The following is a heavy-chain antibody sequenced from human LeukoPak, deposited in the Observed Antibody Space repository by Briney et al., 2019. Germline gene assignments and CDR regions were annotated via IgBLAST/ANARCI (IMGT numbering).Heavy chain of an antibody. CDR3: AKDSYGSGSYPSLFNY. D-gene: IGHD3-10*01. V-gene: IGHV3-23*01. J-gene: IGHJ4*01. CDR1: GFSFSNYA. Sequence: PGGSLRLSCAASGFSFSNYAMSWVRQAPGKGLEWASAIRGSGGSTYYADSVKGRFTISRDNSKNTLYLQMNSLRAEDTAVYYCAKDSYGSGSYPSLFNYWGHGTLVTVSS. CDR2: IRGSGGST.